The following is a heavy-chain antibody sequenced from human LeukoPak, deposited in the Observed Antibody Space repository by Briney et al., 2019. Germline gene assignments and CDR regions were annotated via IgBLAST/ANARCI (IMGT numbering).Heavy chain of an antibody. CDR1: TFTFSRYW. J-gene: IGHJ4*02. V-gene: IGHV3-74*01. CDR2: INSDGTNT. D-gene: IGHD3-3*01. CDR3: ARDRAAFGVVQVGY. Sequence: GGSLRLSCAASTFTFSRYWMHWVRHAPGKGLVWVSRINSDGTNTYYADSVKGRFTISRDNTKNTLYLQMNSLRTEDTAVYYCARDRAAFGVVQVGYWGQGTLVTVPS.